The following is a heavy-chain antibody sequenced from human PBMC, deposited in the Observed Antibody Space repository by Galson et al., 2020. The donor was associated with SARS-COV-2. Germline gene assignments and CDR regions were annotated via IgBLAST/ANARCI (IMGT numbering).Heavy chain of an antibody. Sequence: ASVKVSCKASGYTFTNCGISWVRQAPGQGLEWLGWSSAYNGDTYYAQKIQGRVNMTTDTSTSTAYLDLRSLRPDDTAVYYCARAPLGTVFHYYYYMDVWCKGTTVIVSS. CDR1: GYTFTNCG. CDR2: SSAYNGDT. CDR3: ARAPLGTVFHYYYYMDV. V-gene: IGHV1-18*04. J-gene: IGHJ6*03. D-gene: IGHD3-10*01.